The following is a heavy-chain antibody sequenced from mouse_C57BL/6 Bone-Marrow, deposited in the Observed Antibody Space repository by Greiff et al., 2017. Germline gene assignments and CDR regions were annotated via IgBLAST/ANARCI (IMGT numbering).Heavy chain of an antibody. V-gene: IGHV5-9-1*02. CDR2: ISSGGDYI. D-gene: IGHD2-4*01. CDR3: TRDRGLRRGERYFDY. J-gene: IGHJ2*01. Sequence: EVQLVASGEGLVKPGGSLKLSCAASGFTFSSYAMSWVRQTPEKRLAWVAYISSGGDYIYYADTVKGRFTISRDNARNPLYLHMSSLKSEDSAMYYCTRDRGLRRGERYFDYWGQGTTLTVSS. CDR1: GFTFSSYA.